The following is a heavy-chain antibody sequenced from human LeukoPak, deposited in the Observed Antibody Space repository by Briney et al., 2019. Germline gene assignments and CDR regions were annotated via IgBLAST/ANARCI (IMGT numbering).Heavy chain of an antibody. J-gene: IGHJ4*02. D-gene: IGHD3-16*01. CDR2: VSGNGDTI. CDR3: VSAFGGLLDY. Sequence: GGSLRLSCAASGFTFSSYEMNWVRQAPGKGLEWVSYVSGNGDTIYYAESVRGRFTISRDNAKNSLYLQMNSLRAEDTAVYYCVSAFGGLLDYWGQGTLVTVSS. V-gene: IGHV3-48*03. CDR1: GFTFSSYE.